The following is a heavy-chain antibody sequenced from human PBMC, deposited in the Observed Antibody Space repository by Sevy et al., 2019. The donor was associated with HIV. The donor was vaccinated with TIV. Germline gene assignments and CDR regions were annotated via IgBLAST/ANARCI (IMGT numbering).Heavy chain of an antibody. CDR2: ISYDWSDK. CDR1: GFALSNYYA. J-gene: IGHJ6*02. CDR3: ARPRANYVDHYFFYAMDV. V-gene: IGHV3-30-3*01. Sequence: GGSLRLSCAASGFALSNYYAMHWVRQAPGKGLEWVALISYDWSDKYYADSVKGRFTNSRDNFKNTLYLKMNSLTTEDTAVYYCARPRANYVDHYFFYAMDVWGQGTTVTVSS. D-gene: IGHD4-17*01.